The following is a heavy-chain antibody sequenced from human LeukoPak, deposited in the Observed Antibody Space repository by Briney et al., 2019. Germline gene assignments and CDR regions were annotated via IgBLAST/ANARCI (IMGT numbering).Heavy chain of an antibody. CDR2: ISSSCSTI. CDR3: ARDLKTYYYDSSGYEGMMMGY. D-gene: IGHD3-22*01. J-gene: IGHJ4*02. CDR1: GFTFSDYY. Sequence: GGSLRLSCAASGFTFSDYYMSWIRQAPGKGLEWVSYISSSCSTIYYADSVKGRFTISRDNAKNSLYLQMNSLRAEDTAVYYCARDLKTYYYDSSGYEGMMMGYWGQGTLVTVSS. V-gene: IGHV3-11*01.